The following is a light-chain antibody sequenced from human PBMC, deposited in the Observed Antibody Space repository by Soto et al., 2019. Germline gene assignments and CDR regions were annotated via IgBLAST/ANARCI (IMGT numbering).Light chain of an antibody. Sequence: QSALTQPRSVSGSPGQSVSISCTGTSSDVGDYNYVSWYQQHPGKAPKLLIYAVNMRPSGVPDRFSGSKSGNTASLTISGLQAEDEADYSCCSYAGSYTWVFGGGTKVTVL. V-gene: IGLV2-11*01. CDR1: SSDVGDYNY. J-gene: IGLJ3*02. CDR3: CSYAGSYTWV. CDR2: AVN.